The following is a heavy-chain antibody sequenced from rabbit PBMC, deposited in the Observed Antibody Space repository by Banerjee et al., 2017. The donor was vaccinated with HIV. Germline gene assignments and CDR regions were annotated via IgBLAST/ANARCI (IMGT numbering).Heavy chain of an antibody. CDR2: IYAGST. V-gene: IGHV1S45*01. D-gene: IGHD1-1*01. Sequence: EESGGDLVKPEGSLTLTCTASGFSFSSSYWICWVRQAPGKGLEWIACIYAGSTYYASWAKGRFTISKTSSTTVTLQMTSLTAADTATYFCVRSTSGYDIGDLWGPGTLVTVS. CDR1: GFSFSSSYW. CDR3: VRSTSGYDIGDL. J-gene: IGHJ4*01.